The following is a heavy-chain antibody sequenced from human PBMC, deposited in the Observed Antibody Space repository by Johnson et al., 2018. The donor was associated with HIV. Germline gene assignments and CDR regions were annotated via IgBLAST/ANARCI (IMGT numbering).Heavy chain of an antibody. CDR1: GFSFSRYW. Sequence: VQLVESGGGLVQPGGSLRLSCVASGFSFSRYWMTWVRQAPGKGLEWVASIKQDGNAKYYVDSVKGRFTISRDNAKNSVDLQMNSLRAEDTALYYCTRVRMTPPLGAFDIWGQGTMVTVSS. CDR3: TRVRMTPPLGAFDI. CDR2: IKQDGNAK. V-gene: IGHV3-7*05. J-gene: IGHJ3*02. D-gene: IGHD1-14*01.